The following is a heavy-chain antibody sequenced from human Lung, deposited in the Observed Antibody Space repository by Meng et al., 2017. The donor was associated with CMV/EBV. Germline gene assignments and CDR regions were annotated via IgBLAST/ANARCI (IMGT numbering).Heavy chain of an antibody. CDR1: GLTFSSYG. CDR3: AKYSAVGERLYYFDY. CDR2: IGATAGGT. J-gene: IGHJ4*02. V-gene: IGHV3-23*01. D-gene: IGHD2-21*01. Sequence: ETXSLXCAASGLTFSSYGMSWVRQAPGKGLEWVSSIGATAGGTYYADSVKGRFTISRDNAKNTLYLQMNSLSAEDTAVYYCAKYSAVGERLYYFDYWCQRTLVTVSS.